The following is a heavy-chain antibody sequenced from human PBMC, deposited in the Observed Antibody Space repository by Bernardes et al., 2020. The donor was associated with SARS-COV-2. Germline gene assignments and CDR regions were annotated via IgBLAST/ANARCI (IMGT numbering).Heavy chain of an antibody. CDR3: ARYSYYYYYYGMDV. CDR2: ISSSSSTI. D-gene: IGHD4-4*01. J-gene: IGHJ6*02. CDR1: GFAFASNR. V-gene: IGHV3-48*02. Sequence: CSAFGFAFASNRMSWVREDPGKGLEWVSYISSSSSTIYYADSVKGRFTISRDNAKNSLYLQMNSLRDEDTAVYYCARYSYYYYYYGMDVWGQGTTVTVSS.